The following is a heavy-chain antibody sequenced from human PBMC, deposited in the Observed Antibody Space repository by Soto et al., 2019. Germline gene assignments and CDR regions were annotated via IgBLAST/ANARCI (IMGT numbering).Heavy chain of an antibody. CDR3: AREAPYCTSATCPKFYDMDV. Sequence: QVQLVQSGAEVKKPGSSVKVSKASGGTFGSYAITWVRRAPGQGLEWLGGIIPILNSPAYAQKFQARVVITADEITNTAYMELNSLRFDDTAVYYCAREAPYCTSATCPKFYDMDVWGQGTTVTVAS. J-gene: IGHJ6*02. D-gene: IGHD2-21*01. V-gene: IGHV1-69*01. CDR1: GGTFGSYA. CDR2: IIPILNSP.